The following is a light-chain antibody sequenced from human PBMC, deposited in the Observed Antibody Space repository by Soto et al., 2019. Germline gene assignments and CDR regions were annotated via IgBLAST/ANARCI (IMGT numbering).Light chain of an antibody. CDR3: SSYTSSTTLDVV. V-gene: IGLV2-14*01. CDR1: SSDVGGHNY. Sequence: QSALTQPASVSGSPGQSITISCTGTSSDVGGHNYVSWYQQHPGTAPKLMIYEVTNRPSGGSNRFSGSKSGNTASLTISGLQAEDEADYYCSSYTSSTTLDVVFGGGTKLTVL. J-gene: IGLJ2*01. CDR2: EVT.